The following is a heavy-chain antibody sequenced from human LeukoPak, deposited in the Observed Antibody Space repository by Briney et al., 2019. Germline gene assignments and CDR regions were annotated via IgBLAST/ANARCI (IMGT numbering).Heavy chain of an antibody. CDR1: GGSISSYY. J-gene: IGHJ4*02. D-gene: IGHD5-18*01. CDR2: IYYSGST. CDR3: ASLDTAMGNFDY. Sequence: SETLSLTCTVSGGSISSYYWSWIRQPPGKELEWIGYIYYSGSTNYNPSLKSRVTISVDTSKNQFSMTLRSVTAADTAVYYCASLDTAMGNFDYWGQGTLVTVSS. V-gene: IGHV4-59*01.